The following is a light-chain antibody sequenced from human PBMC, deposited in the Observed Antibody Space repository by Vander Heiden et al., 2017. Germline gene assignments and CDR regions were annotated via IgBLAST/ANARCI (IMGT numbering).Light chain of an antibody. CDR2: DVS. Sequence: QSALTQPASLSGSPGQSITISCTGTSSDVGGYNSVSWYQQHPGKAPKLMIYDVSNRPSGVSNRFSGSKSGNTASLTISGLQAEDEADYYCSSYTSSSTWVFGGGTKLTVL. CDR1: SSDVGGYNS. V-gene: IGLV2-14*01. J-gene: IGLJ3*02. CDR3: SSYTSSSTWV.